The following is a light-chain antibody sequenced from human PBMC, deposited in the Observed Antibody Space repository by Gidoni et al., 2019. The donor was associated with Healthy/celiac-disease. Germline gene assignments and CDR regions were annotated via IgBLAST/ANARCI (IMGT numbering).Light chain of an antibody. CDR3: AAWDDSLNGSWV. Sequence: QSVLPQPPPASGTPGQRVTISCSGSSSNIESNTVNGYQQLTGTAPKLLIYSNNQRPAGVPDRFSGSKSGTSASLAISGLQSEDEADYYCAAWDDSLNGSWVFGGGTKLTVL. J-gene: IGLJ3*02. CDR2: SNN. V-gene: IGLV1-44*01. CDR1: SSNIESNT.